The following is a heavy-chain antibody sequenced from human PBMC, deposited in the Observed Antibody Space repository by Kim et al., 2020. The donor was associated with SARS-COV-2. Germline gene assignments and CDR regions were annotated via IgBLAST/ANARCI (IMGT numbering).Heavy chain of an antibody. CDR3: SRDKENGMYV. J-gene: IGHJ6*02. V-gene: IGHV4-59*01. Sequence: STNYSPSLKSRVTIAVDTAKNQFSLKLSSVTAADTAVYYCSRDKENGMYVWGQGTTVTVSS. CDR2: ST.